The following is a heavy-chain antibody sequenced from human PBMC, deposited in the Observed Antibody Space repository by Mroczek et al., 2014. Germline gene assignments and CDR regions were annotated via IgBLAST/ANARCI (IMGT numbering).Heavy chain of an antibody. CDR1: GGSISSGSYY. V-gene: IGHV4-61*02. J-gene: IGHJ4*02. CDR2: IYTSGST. D-gene: IGHD6-6*01. Sequence: QVQLVESGPGLVKPSQTLSLTCTVSGGSISSGSYYWSWIRQPAGKGLEWIGRIYTSGSTNYNPSLKSRVTISVDTSKNQFSLKLSSVTAADTAVYYCAREGVAARSPPGGEDSKIRWAARVDVPWGQGTPGH. CDR3: AREGVAARSPPGGEDSKIRWAARVDVP.